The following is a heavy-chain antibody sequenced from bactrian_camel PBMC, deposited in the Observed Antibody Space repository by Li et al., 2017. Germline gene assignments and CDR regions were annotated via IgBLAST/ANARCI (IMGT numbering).Heavy chain of an antibody. V-gene: IGHV3S53*01. CDR3: GADTQWLATTTFAEFCGARYNY. J-gene: IGHJ4*01. Sequence: QVQLESGASVQAGGSLTLSCTPSGHIDSSFCMGWYRQAPGNECELVARNSSDGNTTYADSVKGRFTISQDNANDTLYLQMNSLKPEDTAVYYCGADTQWLATTTFAEFCGARYNYWGQGTQVTVS. D-gene: IGHD4*01. CDR2: NSSDGNT. CDR1: GHIDSSFC.